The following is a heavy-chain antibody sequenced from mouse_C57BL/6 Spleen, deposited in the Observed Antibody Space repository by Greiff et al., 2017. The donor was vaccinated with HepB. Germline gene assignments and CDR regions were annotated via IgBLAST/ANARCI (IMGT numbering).Heavy chain of an antibody. J-gene: IGHJ3*01. CDR3: ARKDYYSNPFAY. Sequence: QVQLKQSGAELARPGASVKLSCKASGYTFTSYGISWVKQRTGQGLEWIGEIYPRSGNTYYNEKFKGKATLTADKSSSTAYMELRSLTSEDSAVYFCARKDYYSNPFAYWGQGTLVTVSA. V-gene: IGHV1-81*01. D-gene: IGHD2-5*01. CDR2: IYPRSGNT. CDR1: GYTFTSYG.